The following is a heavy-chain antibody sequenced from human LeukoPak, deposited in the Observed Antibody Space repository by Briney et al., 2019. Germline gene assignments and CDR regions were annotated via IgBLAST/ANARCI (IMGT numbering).Heavy chain of an antibody. Sequence: SETLSLTWTVSGGSISSYYWSWIRRPPGKGLEWIGYIYYSGSTNYNPSLKSRVTISVDTSKNQFSLKLSSVTAADTAVYYCARAPPQGYYGPGSIFFDYWGQGTLVTVSS. D-gene: IGHD3-10*01. CDR3: ARAPPQGYYGPGSIFFDY. CDR2: IYYSGST. CDR1: GGSISSYY. J-gene: IGHJ4*02. V-gene: IGHV4-59*01.